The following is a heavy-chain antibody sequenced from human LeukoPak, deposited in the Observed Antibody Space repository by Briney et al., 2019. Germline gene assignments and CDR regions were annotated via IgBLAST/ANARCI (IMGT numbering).Heavy chain of an antibody. CDR1: GSPFSFYE. J-gene: IGHJ4*02. CDR3: ALLAVASDFDY. V-gene: IGHV3-48*03. CDR2: IGISGRTR. D-gene: IGHD6-19*01. Sequence: PGGSLRLSCAVSGSPFSFYEITSVRQAPGKGPEWVSNIGISGRTRTYADSVKGRFSISRDNAKNSLYLQMNSLRVEDTGVYYCALLAVASDFDYWGQGALVTVSS.